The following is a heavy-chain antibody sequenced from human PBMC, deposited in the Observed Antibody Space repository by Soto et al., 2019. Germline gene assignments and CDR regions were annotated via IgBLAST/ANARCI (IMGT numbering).Heavy chain of an antibody. D-gene: IGHD3-9*01. Sequence: ASVKVSCKASGYTFTGYYMHWVRQAPGQGLEWMGWINPNSGGTNYAQKFQGWVTMTRDTSISTAYMELSRLRSDDTAVYYCAREGYDILTGYYPEDYYYGMDVWGQGTKVTVSS. CDR1: GYTFTGYY. J-gene: IGHJ6*02. V-gene: IGHV1-2*04. CDR2: INPNSGGT. CDR3: AREGYDILTGYYPEDYYYGMDV.